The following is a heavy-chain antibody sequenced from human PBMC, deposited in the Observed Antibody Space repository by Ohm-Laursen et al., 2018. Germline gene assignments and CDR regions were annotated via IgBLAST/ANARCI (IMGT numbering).Heavy chain of an antibody. J-gene: IGHJ6*02. CDR1: GFTFSGSA. D-gene: IGHD2-2*01. CDR3: SIVVVPADHYYGMDV. Sequence: SLRLSCAASGFTFSGSAMHWVRQASGKGLEWVGRIRSKANSYATAYAASVKGRFTISRDDSKNTAYLQMNSLKTEDTAVYYCSIVVVPADHYYGMDVWGQGTTVTVSS. CDR2: IRSKANSYAT. V-gene: IGHV3-73*01.